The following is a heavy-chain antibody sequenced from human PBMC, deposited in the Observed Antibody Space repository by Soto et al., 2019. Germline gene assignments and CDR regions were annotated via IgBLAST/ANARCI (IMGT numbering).Heavy chain of an antibody. Sequence: SETLSLTCTVSGGSISSSSYYWGWIRQPPGKGLEWIGSICYSGSTYYNPSLKSRVTISVDTSKNQFSLKLSSVTAADTAVYYCARLGLNDYDILTGYYKVHAFDIWGQGTMVTVSS. CDR3: ARLGLNDYDILTGYYKVHAFDI. V-gene: IGHV4-39*01. D-gene: IGHD3-9*01. CDR1: GGSISSSSYY. J-gene: IGHJ3*02. CDR2: ICYSGST.